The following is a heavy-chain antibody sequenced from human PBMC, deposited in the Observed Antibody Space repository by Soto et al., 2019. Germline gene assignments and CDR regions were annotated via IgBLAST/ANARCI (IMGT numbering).Heavy chain of an antibody. CDR1: GYLFAGYW. CDR3: ARLDYGDYYYMDV. V-gene: IGHV5-51*01. Sequence: GESLKISCKGSGYLFAGYWIAWVRQMPGKGLEWMGIIYPDNSNTKYSRSFQGQVTISADKSSSTAYLQWSSLKASDTAIYYCARLDYGDYYYMDVWGKGTTVTVS. J-gene: IGHJ6*03. CDR2: IYPDNSNT. D-gene: IGHD4-17*01.